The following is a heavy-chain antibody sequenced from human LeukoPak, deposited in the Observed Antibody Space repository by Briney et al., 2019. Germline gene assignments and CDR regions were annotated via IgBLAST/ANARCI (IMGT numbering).Heavy chain of an antibody. V-gene: IGHV3-21*01. J-gene: IGHJ4*02. Sequence: PGGSLRLSCAASGPTLSSYSMNWVRQAPGKGLEWVSSISSSSSYIYYADSVKGRFTISRDNAKNSLYLQMNSLRAEDTAVYYCARRREYSSSSGVDYWGQGTLVTDSS. D-gene: IGHD6-6*01. CDR1: GPTLSSYS. CDR3: ARRREYSSSSGVDY. CDR2: ISSSSSYI.